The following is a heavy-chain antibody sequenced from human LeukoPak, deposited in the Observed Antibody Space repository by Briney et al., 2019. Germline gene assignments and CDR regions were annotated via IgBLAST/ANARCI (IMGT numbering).Heavy chain of an antibody. Sequence: GGSLRLSCAASGFSFSTYEFHWVRHAPGKGLEWVSYISASGQTIYYADSVRGRFTISRDNSKNTLYLQMNSLRAEDTAVYYCARGPSGYHNTGGQGTLVTVSS. D-gene: IGHD5-12*01. J-gene: IGHJ4*02. CDR2: ISASGQTI. CDR1: GFSFSTYE. V-gene: IGHV3-48*01. CDR3: ARGPSGYHNT.